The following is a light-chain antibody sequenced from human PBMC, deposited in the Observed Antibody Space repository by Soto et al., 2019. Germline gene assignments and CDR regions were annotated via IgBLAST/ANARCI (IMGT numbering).Light chain of an antibody. CDR3: QQASSFPLT. V-gene: IGKV3-20*01. CDR2: DAS. J-gene: IGKJ4*01. CDR1: QSVSSSY. Sequence: ETVLTQSPGTLSLSPGDRATLSCRASQSVSSSYLAWYQQKPGQAPRLLIYDASRRATGIPDRFSGSGSGTDFTLTISRLEPEDFATYYCQQASSFPLTFGGGTKVEV.